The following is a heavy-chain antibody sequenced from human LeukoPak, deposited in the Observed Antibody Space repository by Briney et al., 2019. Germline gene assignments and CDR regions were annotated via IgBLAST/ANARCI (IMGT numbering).Heavy chain of an antibody. V-gene: IGHV3-23*01. CDR1: GFTFSSYW. J-gene: IGHJ4*02. CDR3: AKHSHDGSAPYYEVQLDY. D-gene: IGHD3-22*01. CDR2: ISRSGVAT. Sequence: GGSLRLSCVASGFTFSSYWMTWVRQAPGKGLEWVSIISRSGVATYYANSVKGRFTISRDNSKNTVYLQMNSLRAEDTAIYYCAKHSHDGSAPYYEVQLDYWGQGTLVTVSS.